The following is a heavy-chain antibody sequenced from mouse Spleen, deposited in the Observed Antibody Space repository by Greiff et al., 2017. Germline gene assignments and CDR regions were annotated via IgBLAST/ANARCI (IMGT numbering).Heavy chain of an antibody. CDR2: IYPSDGGT. J-gene: IGHJ2*01. CDR3: ARDYGSSYDY. V-gene: IGHV1-85*01. Sequence: QVQLQQSGAELVKPGASVKLSCKASGYTFTSYDMNWVKQRPGQGLEWIGRIYPSDGGTNYNEKFKGKATLTVDTSSSTAYMQLHSLTSEDSAVYFCARDYGSSYDYWGQGTTRTVSS. CDR1: GYTFTSYD. D-gene: IGHD1-1*01.